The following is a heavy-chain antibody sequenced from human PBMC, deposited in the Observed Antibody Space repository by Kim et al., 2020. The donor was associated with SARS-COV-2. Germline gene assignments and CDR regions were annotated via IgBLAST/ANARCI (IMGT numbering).Heavy chain of an antibody. D-gene: IGHD3-10*01. CDR1: GFTFDDYA. V-gene: IGHV3-9*01. CDR2: ISWNSGSI. Sequence: GGSLRLSCAASGFTFDDYAMHWVRQAPGKGLEWVSGISWNSGSIGYADSVKGRFTISRDNAKNSLYLQMNSLRAEDTALYYCAKDNVVEKYYYGSGSWGYYGMDVWGQGTTVTVSS. CDR3: AKDNVVEKYYYGSGSWGYYGMDV. J-gene: IGHJ6*02.